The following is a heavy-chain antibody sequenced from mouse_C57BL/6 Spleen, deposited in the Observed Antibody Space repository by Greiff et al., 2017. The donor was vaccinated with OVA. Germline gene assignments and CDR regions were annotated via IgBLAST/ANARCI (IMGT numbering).Heavy chain of an antibody. V-gene: IGHV1-69*01. J-gene: IGHJ2*01. CDR3: AGGGVTTY. CDR1: GYTFTSYW. CDR2: IDPSDSYT. Sequence: QVQLQQPGAELVMPGASVKLSCKASGYTFTSYWMHWVKQRPGQGLEWIGEIDPSDSYTNYNQKSKGKSTLTVNKSSSTAYMELRSLTSEDSAVYYCAGGGVTTYWGQGTTLTVSS. D-gene: IGHD2-2*01.